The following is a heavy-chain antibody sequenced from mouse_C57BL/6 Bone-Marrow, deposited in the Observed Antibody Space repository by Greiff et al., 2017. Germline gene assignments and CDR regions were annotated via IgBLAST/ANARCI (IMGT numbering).Heavy chain of an antibody. J-gene: IGHJ3*01. CDR2: ISSGGSYT. Sequence: EVQRVESGGDLVKPGGSLKLSCAASGFTFSSYGMSWVRQTPDKRLEWVATISSGGSYTYYPDSVKGRFTISRDNSKNTLYLQMSSLKSEDTAMYYCARQGIYSYGSSYDWFAYWGQGTLVTVSA. D-gene: IGHD1-1*01. V-gene: IGHV5-6*01. CDR3: ARQGIYSYGSSYDWFAY. CDR1: GFTFSSYG.